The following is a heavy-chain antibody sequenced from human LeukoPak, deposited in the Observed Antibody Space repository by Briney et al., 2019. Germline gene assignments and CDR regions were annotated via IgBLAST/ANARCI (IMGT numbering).Heavy chain of an antibody. D-gene: IGHD4-23*01. CDR1: GGTFSSYA. CDR2: LIPIFGTA. J-gene: IGHJ4*02. V-gene: IGHV1-69*13. Sequence: SVKVSCKASGGTFSSYAISRVRQAPGQGLEWMGGLIPIFGTANYAQKFQGRVTITADESTSTAYMELSSLRSEDTAVYYCLYGGNPQFDYWGQGTLVTVSS. CDR3: LYGGNPQFDY.